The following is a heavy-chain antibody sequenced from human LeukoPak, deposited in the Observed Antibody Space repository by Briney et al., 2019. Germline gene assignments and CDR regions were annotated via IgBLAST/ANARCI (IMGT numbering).Heavy chain of an antibody. J-gene: IGHJ4*02. D-gene: IGHD3-16*01. CDR3: ARDGGRSSEDY. CDR1: GFNFRSYG. CDR2: ISHDGSNK. V-gene: IGHV3-30*03. Sequence: GGSLRPSCAVSGFNFRSYGMHWVRQAPDQRLEWVAVISHDGSNKDYADSVKGRFTISRDNSKNTLNLQMNSLKIEDTAVYYCARDGGRSSEDYWGQGTLVTISS.